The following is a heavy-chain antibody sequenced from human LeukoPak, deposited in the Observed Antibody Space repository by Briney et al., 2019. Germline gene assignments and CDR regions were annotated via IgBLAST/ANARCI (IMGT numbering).Heavy chain of an antibody. CDR3: AGARGATIFQSAFDI. J-gene: IGHJ3*02. CDR2: IYNSGST. CDR1: GGSISSYY. Sequence: SETLSLTCTVSGGSISSYYWSWIRQPPGKGLEWIGYIYNSGSTNYNSSLKSRLTISADTSKNQFSLKLSSVTAADTAVYYCAGARGATIFQSAFDIWGQGTMVTVSS. V-gene: IGHV4-59*01. D-gene: IGHD5-24*01.